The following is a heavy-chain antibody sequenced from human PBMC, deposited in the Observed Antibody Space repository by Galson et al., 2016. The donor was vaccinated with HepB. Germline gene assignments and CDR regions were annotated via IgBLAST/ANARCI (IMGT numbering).Heavy chain of an antibody. V-gene: IGHV3-74*01. D-gene: IGHD6-13*01. CDR3: VRDDKSSSLYLFDY. CDR1: GFSFSTYW. Sequence: SLRLSCAASGFSFSTYWMHWVRQAPGKGLVWVSRINSDGSSTSYADSVKGRFTISRDNAKNTLYLQMNSLRAEDTAVYYRVRDDKSSSLYLFDYWGQGTLVTVSS. J-gene: IGHJ4*02. CDR2: INSDGSST.